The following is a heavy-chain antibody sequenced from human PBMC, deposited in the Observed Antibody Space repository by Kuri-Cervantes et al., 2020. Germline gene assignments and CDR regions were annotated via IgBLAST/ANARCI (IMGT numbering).Heavy chain of an antibody. CDR3: ARGRYSSGWYSYHY. J-gene: IGHJ4*02. Sequence: ASVKVSCKASGYTFTSYDINWVRQATGQGLEWMGWMNPNSGNTGYAQKFQGRVTMTRSTSISTAYMELSSLRSEDTAVYYCARGRYSSGWYSYHYWGQGTLVTVSS. CDR2: MNPNSGNT. D-gene: IGHD6-19*01. CDR1: GYTFTSYD. V-gene: IGHV1-8*01.